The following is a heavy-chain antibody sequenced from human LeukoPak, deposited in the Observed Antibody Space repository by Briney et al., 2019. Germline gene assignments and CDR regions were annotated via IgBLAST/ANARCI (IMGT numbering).Heavy chain of an antibody. D-gene: IGHD3-16*01. J-gene: IGHJ4*02. CDR1: GYTFTGHY. Sequence: ASVKVSCKAPGYTFTGHYIHWVRQAPGQGLEWMGWINPNSGGTNYEQKFQGRVSMTRETSSTTVYMELNRLKSDDTAVFYCARDRGPDWWGSFDSWGQGTLVTVSS. CDR3: ARDRGPDWWGSFDS. CDR2: INPNSGGT. V-gene: IGHV1-2*02.